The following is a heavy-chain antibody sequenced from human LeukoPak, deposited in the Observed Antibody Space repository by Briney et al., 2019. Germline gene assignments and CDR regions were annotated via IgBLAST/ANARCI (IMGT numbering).Heavy chain of an antibody. D-gene: IGHD1-26*01. CDR1: GYTFTSYG. V-gene: IGHV1-18*01. CDR2: ISAYNGNT. CDR3: AREVVGATTLSAFDI. Sequence: ASVKVSCKASGYTFTSYGISWVRQAPGQGLEWLGWISAYNGNTNYAQKFQGRVTMTRDTSISAAYMELSRLRSDDTAVYYCAREVVGATTLSAFDIWGQGTMVTVSS. J-gene: IGHJ3*02.